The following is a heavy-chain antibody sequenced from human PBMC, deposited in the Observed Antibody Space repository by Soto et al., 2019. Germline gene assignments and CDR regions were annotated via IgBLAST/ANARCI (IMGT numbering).Heavy chain of an antibody. Sequence: EVQLLESGGGLVQPGGSLRLSCAASGFTFSSYAMSWVRQAPGKGLEWVSAISGSGGSTYYADSVKGRFTISRDNSKNTLYLQMNSLRAEDTAVYYCAKDSRIAAAGTGAARFDYWGQGTLVTVSS. CDR2: ISGSGGST. CDR1: GFTFSSYA. V-gene: IGHV3-23*01. J-gene: IGHJ4*02. D-gene: IGHD6-13*01. CDR3: AKDSRIAAAGTGAARFDY.